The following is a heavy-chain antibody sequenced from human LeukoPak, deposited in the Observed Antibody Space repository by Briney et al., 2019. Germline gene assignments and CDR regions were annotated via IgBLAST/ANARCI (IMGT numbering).Heavy chain of an antibody. D-gene: IGHD4-23*01. CDR2: ISGSGGST. J-gene: IGHJ6*02. V-gene: IGHV3-23*01. CDR1: GFTFSSYA. CDR3: AKDGHGGRTYYYYGMDV. Sequence: GGSLRLSCAASGFTFSSYAMSWVRQAPGKGLEWVSAISGSGGSTYYADSVKGRFTTSRDNSKNTLYLQMNSLRAEDTAVYYCAKDGHGGRTYYYYGMDVWGQGTTVTVSS.